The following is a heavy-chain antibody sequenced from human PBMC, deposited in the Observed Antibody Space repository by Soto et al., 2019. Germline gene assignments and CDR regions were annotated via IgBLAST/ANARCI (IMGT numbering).Heavy chain of an antibody. D-gene: IGHD2-15*01. J-gene: IGHJ4*02. CDR1: GFTFSSHV. CDR3: AKDRRGAYCSGGICYSPDY. CDR2: ISGTGGT. V-gene: IGHV3-23*01. Sequence: ESGGGLVQPGGSLRLSCAVSGFTFSSHVMSWVRQAPGKGLEWVSAISGTGGTYYADSVKGRFTISRDNSKNALYLQMNNLRDEDTAVYYCAKDRRGAYCSGGICYSPDYWGQGTLVIVFS.